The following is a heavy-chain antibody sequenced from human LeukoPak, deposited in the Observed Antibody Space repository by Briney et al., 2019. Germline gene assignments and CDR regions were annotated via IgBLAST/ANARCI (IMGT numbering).Heavy chain of an antibody. CDR1: GFTFSNYE. CDR3: AKDHRAYCGGDCVDFDY. D-gene: IGHD2-21*02. Sequence: GRPLRLSCAASGFTFSNYEMNWVRQAPGKGLEGVSYISSSGSTMYYADSVKGRFTISRDNAKNSLYLQMISLRAEDTAVYYCAKDHRAYCGGDCVDFDYWGQGTLVTGSS. CDR2: ISSSGSTM. V-gene: IGHV3-48*03. J-gene: IGHJ4*02.